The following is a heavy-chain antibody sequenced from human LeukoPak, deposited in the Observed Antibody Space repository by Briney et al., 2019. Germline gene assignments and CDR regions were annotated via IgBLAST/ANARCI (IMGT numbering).Heavy chain of an antibody. CDR2: IYPGDSDA. CDR1: GYSFTSYW. CDR3: ARPPVRYSGAFDI. V-gene: IGHV5-51*01. J-gene: IGHJ3*02. Sequence: GESLKISCKGSGYSFTSYWIGWVRQMPGKGLVWMVIIYPGDSDARYSPSFEGQVTISAGKSIGTAYLQWSSLKASDTAMNYVARPPVRYSGAFDIWGQGTMVTVSS. D-gene: IGHD2-21*01.